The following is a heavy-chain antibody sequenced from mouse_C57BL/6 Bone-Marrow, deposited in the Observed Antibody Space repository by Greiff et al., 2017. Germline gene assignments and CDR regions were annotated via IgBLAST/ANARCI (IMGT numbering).Heavy chain of an antibody. Sequence: QVQLQQSGAELVRPGASVKLSCKASGYTFTDYYINWVKQRPGQGLEWIARFYPGSGNTYYNEKFKGKATLTAEKSSSTAYMQLSSLTSEDSAVXFCEREVLLRYPWYFDVWGTGTTVTVSS. D-gene: IGHD1-1*01. CDR1: GYTFTDYY. CDR2: FYPGSGNT. CDR3: EREVLLRYPWYFDV. V-gene: IGHV1-76*01. J-gene: IGHJ1*03.